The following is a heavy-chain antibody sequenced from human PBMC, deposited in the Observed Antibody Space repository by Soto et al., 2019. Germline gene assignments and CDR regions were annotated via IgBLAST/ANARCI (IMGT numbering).Heavy chain of an antibody. CDR2: IIAIFGTA. D-gene: IGHD3-16*01. CDR1: GGTFSRYA. CDR3: ARDIVFGGTYGMDV. V-gene: IGHV1-69*12. J-gene: IGHJ6*02. Sequence: QVQLVQSGAEVKKPGSSVKVSCKASGGTFSRYAISWVRQAPGQGLEWMGGIIAIFGTANYAQKFQGRVTITADESTSTAYMELSSLTPEDTAVYYCARDIVFGGTYGMDVWGQGPTVTVSS.